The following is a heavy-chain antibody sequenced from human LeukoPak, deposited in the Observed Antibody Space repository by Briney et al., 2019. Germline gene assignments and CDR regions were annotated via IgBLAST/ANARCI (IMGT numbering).Heavy chain of an antibody. CDR2: ISSSSSYI. J-gene: IGHJ4*02. V-gene: IGHV3-21*01. CDR3: ARGRWLRYPVDY. Sequence: GGSLRLSCAASGFTFSSYSMNWVRQAPGKGLEWVSSISSSSSYIYYADSVKGRFTISRDNAKNSLYLQMNSLRAEDTAVYYCARGRWLRYPVDYWGQGTLVTVSS. D-gene: IGHD5-12*01. CDR1: GFTFSSYS.